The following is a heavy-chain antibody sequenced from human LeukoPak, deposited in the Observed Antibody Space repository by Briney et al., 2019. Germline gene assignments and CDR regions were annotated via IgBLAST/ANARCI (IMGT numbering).Heavy chain of an antibody. CDR2: INSDSGGS. J-gene: IGHJ4*02. CDR3: ARGGPSSPFGELLFAFDY. Sequence: ASVKVSCKASGYTFTGYYMHWMRQAPGQGLEWMGRINSDSGGSNYAQKFQGRVTMTRDTSISTAYMELSRLRSDDTAVYYCARGGPSSPFGELLFAFDYWGQGTLVTVSS. CDR1: GYTFTGYY. V-gene: IGHV1-2*06. D-gene: IGHD3-10*01.